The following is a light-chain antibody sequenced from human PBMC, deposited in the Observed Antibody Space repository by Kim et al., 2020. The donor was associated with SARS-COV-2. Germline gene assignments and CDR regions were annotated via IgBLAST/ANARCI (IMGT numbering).Light chain of an antibody. CDR2: WAS. V-gene: IGKV4-1*01. Sequence: ATISCKSSQSVLYSSNDKNYLAWYQQKPGLPPRLLIYWASTRESGVPDRFSGSGSGTDFTLTINSLQAEDVAVYYCQQYHNTPFTFGPGTKVDIK. J-gene: IGKJ3*01. CDR3: QQYHNTPFT. CDR1: QSVLYSSNDKNY.